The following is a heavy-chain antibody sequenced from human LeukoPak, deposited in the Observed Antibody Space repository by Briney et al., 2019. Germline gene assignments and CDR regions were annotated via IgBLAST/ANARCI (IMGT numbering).Heavy chain of an antibody. J-gene: IGHJ6*02. CDR3: AKGLHGGVGYGVDV. V-gene: IGHV3-23*01. Sequence: GGSLRLSCTASGFTFSNYAMTWVRQAPGKGLERVSSISGTGGRTYSADSVKGRFTISRDNSKNTLYLQMKNLRVEHTAMYYCAKGLHGGVGYGVDVWGQGTTVSVSS. CDR1: GFTFSNYA. D-gene: IGHD3-16*01. CDR2: ISGTGGRT.